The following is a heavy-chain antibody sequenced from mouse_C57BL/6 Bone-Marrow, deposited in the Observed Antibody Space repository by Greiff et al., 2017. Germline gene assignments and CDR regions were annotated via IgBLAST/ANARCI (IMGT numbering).Heavy chain of an antibody. D-gene: IGHD1-1*01. CDR3: ARLITTVVAQYYFDY. CDR2: ISNGGGST. Sequence: DVKLVESGGGLVQPGGSLKLSCAASGFTFSDYYMYWVRQTPEKRLEWVAYISNGGGSTYYPDTVKGRFTISRDNAKNTLYLQMSRLKSEDTAMYYCARLITTVVAQYYFDYWGQGTTLTVSS. J-gene: IGHJ2*01. V-gene: IGHV5-12*01. CDR1: GFTFSDYY.